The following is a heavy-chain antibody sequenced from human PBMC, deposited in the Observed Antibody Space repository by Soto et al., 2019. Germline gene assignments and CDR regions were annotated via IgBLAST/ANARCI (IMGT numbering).Heavy chain of an antibody. Sequence: QVQLVQSGAEVKKRGASVKVSCKASGYMFNSYGVSWLRQAPGQGLEWIGWISGYNGKTDLAQKFQGRVTMTTEASSSTVYMELTSLRFDDTALYYCARDETYTAGWYFEHWGQGTLVTVPS. D-gene: IGHD6-19*01. CDR1: GYMFNSYG. V-gene: IGHV1-18*01. CDR2: ISGYNGKT. J-gene: IGHJ4*02. CDR3: ARDETYTAGWYFEH.